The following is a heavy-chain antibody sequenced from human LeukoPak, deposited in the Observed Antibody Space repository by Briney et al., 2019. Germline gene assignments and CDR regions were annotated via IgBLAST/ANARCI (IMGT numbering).Heavy chain of an antibody. CDR2: ISNDGRTT. V-gene: IGHV3-74*01. Sequence: GGFLRLSCAASGFTFSRFLMHWVRQAPGKGLVWVSLISNDGRTTRYADSVKGRFTISRDNAKNTLYLEINSLRAEDTAVYYCARDLAGSIDYWGQGTLVTVSS. J-gene: IGHJ4*02. CDR1: GFTFSRFL. CDR3: ARDLAGSIDY. D-gene: IGHD6-19*01.